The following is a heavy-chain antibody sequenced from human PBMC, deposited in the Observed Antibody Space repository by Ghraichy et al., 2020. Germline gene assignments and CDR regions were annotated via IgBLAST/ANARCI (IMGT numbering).Heavy chain of an antibody. V-gene: IGHV3-23*01. J-gene: IGHJ3*02. CDR3: AKRRNSSGWSDAFDI. CDR1: GFTFSSYA. Sequence: GGSLRLSCAASGFTFSSYAMSWVRQAPGKGLEWVSAISGSGGSTYYADSVKGRFTISRDNSKNTLYLQMNSLRAEDPAVYYCAKRRNSSGWSDAFDIWGQGTMVTVSS. D-gene: IGHD6-19*01. CDR2: ISGSGGST.